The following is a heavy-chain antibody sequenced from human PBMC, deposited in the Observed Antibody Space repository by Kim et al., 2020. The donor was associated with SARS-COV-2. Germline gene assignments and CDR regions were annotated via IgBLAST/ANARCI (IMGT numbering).Heavy chain of an antibody. D-gene: IGHD3-10*01. Sequence: GGSLRLSCAASGFTFSSYAMSWVRQAPGKGLEWVSAISGSGGSTYYADSVKGRFTISRDNSKNTLYLQMNSLRAEDTAVYYCAKAWRRTSSYGSGSLTFDYWGQGTLVTVSS. CDR1: GFTFSSYA. V-gene: IGHV3-23*01. CDR3: AKAWRRTSSYGSGSLTFDY. J-gene: IGHJ4*02. CDR2: ISGSGGST.